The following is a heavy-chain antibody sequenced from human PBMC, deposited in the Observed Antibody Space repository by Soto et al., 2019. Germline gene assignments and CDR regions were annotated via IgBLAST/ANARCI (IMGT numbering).Heavy chain of an antibody. Sequence: ASVKVSCKASGYTFTSYGINWVRQAPGQGLEWMGWISAYNGNTNYAQKLQGRVTMTTDTSTSTAYMDLRRLRSDDTAVYYCASDYPSGGNCYYLQFDNCGPGNLVTVSS. CDR3: ASDYPSGGNCYYLQFDN. J-gene: IGHJ4*02. D-gene: IGHD2-15*01. CDR1: GYTFTSYG. CDR2: ISAYNGNT. V-gene: IGHV1-18*01.